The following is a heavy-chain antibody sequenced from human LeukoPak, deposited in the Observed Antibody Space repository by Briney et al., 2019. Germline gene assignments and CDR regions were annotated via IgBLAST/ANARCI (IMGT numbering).Heavy chain of an antibody. CDR1: GYTLTELS. Sequence: GASVKVSCKVSGYTLTELSMHWGRQAPGKGLEWMGGFDPEDGETIYAQKFQGRVTMTEDTSTDTAYMELSSLRSEDTAVYYCATLGSYYLAFDIWGQGTMVTVSS. CDR2: FDPEDGET. D-gene: IGHD1-26*01. V-gene: IGHV1-24*01. J-gene: IGHJ3*02. CDR3: ATLGSYYLAFDI.